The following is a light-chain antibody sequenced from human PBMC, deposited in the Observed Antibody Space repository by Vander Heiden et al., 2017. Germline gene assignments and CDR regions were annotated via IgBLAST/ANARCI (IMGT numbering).Light chain of an antibody. CDR3: SAYTSKSKVV. CDR1: SSDPRDYNH. V-gene: IGLV2-14*03. CDR2: DVY. Sequence: QSALTQPASVSGSPGQSITISCTGSSSDPRDYNHLSWFQQHPGKAPRLIVYDVYQWPSGFSGRLSGSMSGNTASLTISGLQAEDEAHYYCSAYTSKSKVVFGGGTKVTVL. J-gene: IGLJ2*01.